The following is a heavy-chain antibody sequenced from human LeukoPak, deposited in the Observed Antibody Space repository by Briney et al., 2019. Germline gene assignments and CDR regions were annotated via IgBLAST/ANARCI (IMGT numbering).Heavy chain of an antibody. CDR3: ARDLKTSGWYGDFDY. J-gene: IGHJ4*02. D-gene: IGHD6-19*01. V-gene: IGHV3-53*01. CDR1: GFTVSSNY. Sequence: PGGSLRLSCVASGFTVSSNYMSWVRQAPGKGLEWVSAIFSGGSTFYADSVTGRFTISRDNSKNTVYLEMNSLRAEDTAEYYCARDLKTSGWYGDFDYWGQGTLVTVSS. CDR2: IFSGGST.